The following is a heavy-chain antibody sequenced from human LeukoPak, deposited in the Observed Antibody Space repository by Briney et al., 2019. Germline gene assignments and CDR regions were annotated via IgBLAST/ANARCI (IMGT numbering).Heavy chain of an antibody. D-gene: IGHD3-22*01. Sequence: GGSLRLSCAASGFTCSSYWMSWVRQAPGKGLEWVANIKQDGSEKYYVDSVKGRFTISRDNAKNSLYLQMNSLRAEDTAVYYCAAGQYYYDSSGYYLGYWGQGTLVTVSS. CDR1: GFTCSSYW. CDR3: AAGQYYYDSSGYYLGY. CDR2: IKQDGSEK. J-gene: IGHJ4*02. V-gene: IGHV3-7*01.